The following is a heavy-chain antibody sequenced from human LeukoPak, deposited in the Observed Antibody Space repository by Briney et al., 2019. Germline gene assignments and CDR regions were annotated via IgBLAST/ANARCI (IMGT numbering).Heavy chain of an antibody. CDR3: ARLVTINTVTTARYWYFDL. D-gene: IGHD4-17*01. Sequence: PSETLSLTCTVSSGSISSSSYYWGWIRQPPGKGLEWIGSSYYSGSTYYNPSLKSRVTISVDTSKNQFSLKLSSVTAADTAVYFCARLVTINTVTTARYWYFDLWGHGTLVTVSS. J-gene: IGHJ2*01. V-gene: IGHV4-39*01. CDR2: SYYSGST. CDR1: SGSISSSSYY.